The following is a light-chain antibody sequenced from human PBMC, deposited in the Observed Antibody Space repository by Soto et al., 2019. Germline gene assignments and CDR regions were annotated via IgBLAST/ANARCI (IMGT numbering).Light chain of an antibody. CDR1: QDVGSK. V-gene: IGKV3-15*01. CDR3: QQYGSSYPWT. J-gene: IGKJ1*01. Sequence: EIVLTQSPGTLSLSPGERATLSCRASQDVGSKLAWYQQKPGQAPRLLIYGATTRATGIPARFSGSGSGTQFTLTISSLQSEDFAVYYCQQYGSSYPWTFGQGTKVDI. CDR2: GAT.